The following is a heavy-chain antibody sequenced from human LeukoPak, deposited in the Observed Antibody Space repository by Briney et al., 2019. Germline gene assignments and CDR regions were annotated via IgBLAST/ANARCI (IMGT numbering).Heavy chain of an antibody. Sequence: GGSLRLSCAASGFTFSSYGMHWVRQAPSKGLEWLAIISYDGSNKYYADSVKGRFTISRDNSKNTLYLQMNSLRAEDTAVYYCAKDSSGWYLSPKYYFDYWGQGSLVTVSS. J-gene: IGHJ4*02. V-gene: IGHV3-30*18. CDR3: AKDSSGWYLSPKYYFDY. D-gene: IGHD6-19*01. CDR1: GFTFSSYG. CDR2: ISYDGSNK.